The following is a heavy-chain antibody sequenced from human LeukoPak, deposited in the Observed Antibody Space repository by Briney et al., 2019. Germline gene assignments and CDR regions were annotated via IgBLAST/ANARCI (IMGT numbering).Heavy chain of an antibody. Sequence: GGSLRLSCAASGFTFSSYAMSWVRQAPGKGLEWVSAISGSGGSTYYADSVKGRFTISRDNSKNTLYLQMNSLKAEDTAIYYCAKPSSSGYTSVWYLDYWGQGTLVTVSS. V-gene: IGHV3-23*01. J-gene: IGHJ4*02. CDR1: GFTFSSYA. CDR2: ISGSGGST. CDR3: AKPSSSGYTSVWYLDY. D-gene: IGHD6-19*01.